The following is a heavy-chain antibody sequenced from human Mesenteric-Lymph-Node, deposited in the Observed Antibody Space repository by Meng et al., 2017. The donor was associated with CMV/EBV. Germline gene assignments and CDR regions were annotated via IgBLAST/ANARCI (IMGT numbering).Heavy chain of an antibody. CDR3: AGVSGYQVTIDY. V-gene: IGHV4-39*07. J-gene: IGHJ4*02. Sequence: SETLSLTCTVSGGSISSSSYYWGWIRQPPGKGLEWIGNIYYSGSTYYNPSLKSRVTISIDTSKNQFSLKLSSVTAADTAVYYCAGVSGYQVTIDYLGQGTLVTVSS. CDR2: IYYSGST. D-gene: IGHD2-2*01. CDR1: GGSISSSSYY.